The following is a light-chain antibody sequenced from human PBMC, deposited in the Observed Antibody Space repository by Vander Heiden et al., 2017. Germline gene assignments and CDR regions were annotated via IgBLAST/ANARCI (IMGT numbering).Light chain of an antibody. Sequence: QAVLPRPPSASATPAPRISISCCGGGSDIGTNYVYWYHQLPGAAPNLLLVRDNQRPSGVSARFSGSKSGTSASLAIIGLRSEDEADYYCAAWDDTRSGHCVFGTGTKVFVL. CDR2: RDN. CDR3: AAWDDTRSGHCV. J-gene: IGLJ1*01. CDR1: GSDIGTNY. V-gene: IGLV1-47*01.